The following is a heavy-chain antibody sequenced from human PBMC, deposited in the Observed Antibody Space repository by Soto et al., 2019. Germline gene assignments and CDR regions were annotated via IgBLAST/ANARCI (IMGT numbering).Heavy chain of an antibody. D-gene: IGHD3-22*01. Sequence: GGSLRLSCAASGFTFSSYGMHWVRQAPGKGLEWVAAIWYDGSNKYYADSVKGRFTISRDNSKNTLYLQMNSLRAEDTAVYYCARDFYYYDSIGYLDYWGQGTLVTVSS. CDR2: IWYDGSNK. J-gene: IGHJ4*02. V-gene: IGHV3-33*01. CDR1: GFTFSSYG. CDR3: ARDFYYYDSIGYLDY.